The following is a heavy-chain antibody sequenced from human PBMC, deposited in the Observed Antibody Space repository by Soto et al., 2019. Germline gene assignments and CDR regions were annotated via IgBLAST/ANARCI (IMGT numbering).Heavy chain of an antibody. CDR2: IYYSGST. CDR1: GGSISSGGYY. J-gene: IGHJ5*02. D-gene: IGHD6-19*01. Sequence: QVQLQESGPGLVKPSQTLSLTCTVSGGSISSGGYYWSWIRQHPGKGLEWIGYIYYSGSTYYNPSIKSRVTISVDTSKNQFPLKLSSVTAADTAVDYCASGVGSGWLNWFDTWGQGTLVAVSS. V-gene: IGHV4-31*03. CDR3: ASGVGSGWLNWFDT.